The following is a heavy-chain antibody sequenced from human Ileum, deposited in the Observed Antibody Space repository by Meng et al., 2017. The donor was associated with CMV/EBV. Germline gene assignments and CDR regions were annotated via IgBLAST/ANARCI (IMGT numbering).Heavy chain of an antibody. Sequence: QLQQSGPGLVKTSQTLLLTCAISGDSVSSTTVTWNWIRQSPSRGLEWLGRTYYRSKWFNDYALSVRGRITINPDISKNQLSLQLNSVTPEDTAVYYCVRLTGNSWLDYWGRGTLVTVSS. V-gene: IGHV6-1*01. CDR2: TYYRSKWFN. CDR1: GDSVSSTTVT. CDR3: VRLTGNSWLDY. J-gene: IGHJ4*02. D-gene: IGHD6-13*01.